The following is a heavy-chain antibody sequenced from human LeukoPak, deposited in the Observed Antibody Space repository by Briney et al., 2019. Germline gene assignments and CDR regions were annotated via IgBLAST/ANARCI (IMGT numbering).Heavy chain of an antibody. CDR1: GCTFSNAW. J-gene: IGHJ4*02. D-gene: IGHD3-22*01. V-gene: IGHV3-21*01. Sequence: GGSLRLSCAASGCTFSNAWMSWVRQAPGKGLEWVSSISSSSTYIYYADSVKGRFTISRDNAKNSLYLQMNSLRAEDTAVYYCARGLAYNYDSSAYFLDYWGQGTLVTVSS. CDR3: ARGLAYNYDSSAYFLDY. CDR2: ISSSSTYI.